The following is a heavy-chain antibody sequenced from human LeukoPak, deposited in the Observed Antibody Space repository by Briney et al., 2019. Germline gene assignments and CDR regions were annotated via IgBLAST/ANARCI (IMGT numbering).Heavy chain of an antibody. Sequence: PSQTLSLTCTVSGGSISSGDYYWSWIRQPPGKGLEWIGYIYYSGSTYYNPSLKSRVTISVDTSKNQFSLKLSSVTAADTAVYYCARKLSYYYGTAFGYWGQGTLVTVSS. J-gene: IGHJ4*02. D-gene: IGHD3-10*01. CDR1: GGSISSGDYY. CDR2: IYYSGST. CDR3: ARKLSYYYGTAFGY. V-gene: IGHV4-30-4*01.